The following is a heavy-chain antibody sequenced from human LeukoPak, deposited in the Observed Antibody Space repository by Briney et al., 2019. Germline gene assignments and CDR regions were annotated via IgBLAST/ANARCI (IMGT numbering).Heavy chain of an antibody. Sequence: HTGGSLRLSCEASGFTFSSYEMNWVRQAPGKGLEWVSYISSSGSTKYYADSVKGRFTISRDNAKNSLYLQMNSLRAEDTAVYYCARDLCSGGSCYYNNWFDPWGQGTLVTVSS. CDR2: ISSSGSTK. J-gene: IGHJ5*02. CDR3: ARDLCSGGSCYYNNWFDP. CDR1: GFTFSSYE. V-gene: IGHV3-48*03. D-gene: IGHD2-15*01.